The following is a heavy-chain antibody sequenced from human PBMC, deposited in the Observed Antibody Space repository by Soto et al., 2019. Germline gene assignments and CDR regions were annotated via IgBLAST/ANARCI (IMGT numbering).Heavy chain of an antibody. J-gene: IGHJ5*02. Sequence: EVQLLESGGGLVQPGGSLRLSCAASGFTFSSYAMSWVRQAPGKGLEWVSAISGSGGSTYYADSVKGRFTISRDNSKNTLYLQMNSLRAEDTAVYYCAKTSYYDFWSGSPRMFDPWGQGTLVTVSS. CDR2: ISGSGGST. CDR3: AKTSYYDFWSGSPRMFDP. CDR1: GFTFSSYA. D-gene: IGHD3-3*01. V-gene: IGHV3-23*01.